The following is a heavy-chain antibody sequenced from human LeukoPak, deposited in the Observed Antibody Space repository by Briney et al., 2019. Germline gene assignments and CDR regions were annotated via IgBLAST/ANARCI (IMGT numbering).Heavy chain of an antibody. CDR2: IYWDDDK. CDR1: GFSLSTSGVG. Sequence: SGPTLVNPTQTLTLTCTFSGFSLSTSGVGVGWIRQPPGKALAWLALIYWDDDKRYSPSLKSRLTITKDTSKNQVVLTMANMDPVDTATYYCAHRRDYGDPQAFDIWGQGTMVTVSS. V-gene: IGHV2-5*02. CDR3: AHRRDYGDPQAFDI. D-gene: IGHD4-17*01. J-gene: IGHJ3*02.